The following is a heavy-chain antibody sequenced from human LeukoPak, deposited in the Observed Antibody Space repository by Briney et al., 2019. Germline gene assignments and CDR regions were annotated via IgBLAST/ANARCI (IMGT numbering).Heavy chain of an antibody. CDR2: IYYTGVT. CDR3: ARTARLPNS. D-gene: IGHD6-25*01. J-gene: IGHJ4*02. CDR1: GTSITSSY. V-gene: IGHV4-59*01. Sequence: SETLSLTCTVSGTSITSSYWSWIRQPPGKGLEHIGYIYYTGVTNYSPSLESRVTMSLDTSKNQFSLRLTSVTAADTAIYYCARTARLPNSWGQGTLVTVSS.